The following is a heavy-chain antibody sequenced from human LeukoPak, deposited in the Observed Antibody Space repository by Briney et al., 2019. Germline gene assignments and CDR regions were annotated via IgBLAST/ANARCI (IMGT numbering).Heavy chain of an antibody. J-gene: IGHJ4*02. CDR3: ARENSYGDPNTSPPGDY. D-gene: IGHD4-17*01. CDR1: GFTFSSYS. V-gene: IGHV3-21*01. Sequence: GGSLRLSCAASGFTFSSYSMNWVRQAPGKGLEWVSSISGSSSYIYYADSVKGRFTISRDNAKNSLYLQMNSLRAEDTAVYYCARENSYGDPNTSPPGDYWGQGTLVTVSS. CDR2: ISGSSSYI.